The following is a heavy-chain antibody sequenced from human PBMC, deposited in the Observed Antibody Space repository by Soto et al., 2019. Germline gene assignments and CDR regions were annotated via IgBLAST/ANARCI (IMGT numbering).Heavy chain of an antibody. J-gene: IGHJ6*03. CDR1: GGSISSYY. CDR3: AREDWDITMVRGGYSDPRYYYMDV. V-gene: IGHV4-59*01. Sequence: SETLSLTCTVSGGSISSYYWSWIRQPPGKGLEWIGYIYYSGSTNYNPSLKSRVTISVDTSKNQFSLKLSSVTAADTAVYYCAREDWDITMVRGGYSDPRYYYMDVWGKGTTVTVSS. D-gene: IGHD3-10*01. CDR2: IYYSGST.